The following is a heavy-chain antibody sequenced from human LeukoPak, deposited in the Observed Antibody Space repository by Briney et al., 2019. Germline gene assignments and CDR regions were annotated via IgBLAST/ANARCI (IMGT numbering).Heavy chain of an antibody. CDR2: IRSKAYGWTT. Sequence: HPGGSLRLSCTASGFTFGDYAVSWFRQAPGKGLEWVGFIRSKAYGWTTEYAASVKGRFTISRDDSKIIVYLQMNSLKTEDTAVYYCTRQGLAYYYDSTGYYPPGYWGQGTLVTVSS. J-gene: IGHJ4*02. CDR1: GFTFGDYA. V-gene: IGHV3-49*03. D-gene: IGHD3-22*01. CDR3: TRQGLAYYYDSTGYYPPGY.